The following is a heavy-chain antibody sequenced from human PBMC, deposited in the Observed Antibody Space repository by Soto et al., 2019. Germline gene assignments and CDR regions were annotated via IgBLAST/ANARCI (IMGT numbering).Heavy chain of an antibody. V-gene: IGHV3-23*01. J-gene: IGHJ4*02. CDR3: AKGFYDSNYALNY. D-gene: IGHD3-22*01. CDR1: GFTFSTFD. CDR2: ISASGGST. Sequence: EVQLLESGGGLVQPGGSLRVSCVASGFTFSTFDMSWARQAPGKGLEWVSGISASGGSTYYADSVKGRFSISRDNSKNTRYLQMNSLRAEDTAVYHCAKGFYDSNYALNYWGQGTLVSVSS.